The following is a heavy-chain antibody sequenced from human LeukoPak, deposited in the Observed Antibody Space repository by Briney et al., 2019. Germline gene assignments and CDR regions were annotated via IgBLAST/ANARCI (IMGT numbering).Heavy chain of an antibody. J-gene: IGHJ4*02. D-gene: IGHD3-22*01. CDR3: AREIIQDDSSGYYPSF. V-gene: IGHV3-74*01. CDR2: INSDGSST. CDR1: GFTFSSYW. Sequence: GGSLRLSCAASGFTFSSYWMHWVRQAPGKGLVWVSHINSDGSSTSYADSVKGRFTISRDNAKNTLYLQMNSLRAEDTAVYYCAREIIQDDSSGYYPSFWGQGTLVTVSS.